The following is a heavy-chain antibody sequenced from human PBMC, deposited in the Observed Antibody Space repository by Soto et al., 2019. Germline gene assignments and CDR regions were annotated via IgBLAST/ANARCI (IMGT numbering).Heavy chain of an antibody. J-gene: IGHJ3*02. CDR3: ARDGYSRRSDGFDI. Sequence: QMQLVESGGGVVQPGRSLRLSCAASGFTFSAYTMHWVRQAPGKGLEWVAVISYDGSSERYTDPVKGRFTVSRDNPKSTLYLQMNSLRAEDTATYYCARDGYSRRSDGFDIWGQGTMVTVSS. V-gene: IGHV3-30*14. D-gene: IGHD1-26*01. CDR2: ISYDGSSE. CDR1: GFTFSAYT.